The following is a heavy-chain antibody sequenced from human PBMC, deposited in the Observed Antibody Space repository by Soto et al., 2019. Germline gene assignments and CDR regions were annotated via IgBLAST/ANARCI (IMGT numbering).Heavy chain of an antibody. J-gene: IGHJ6*02. CDR3: ARGRTGYSSSWYNHPGGSSYYYGMDV. CDR2: INPSGGST. V-gene: IGHV1-46*03. Sequence: GASVKVSCKASGYTFTSYYMHWVRQAPGQGLEWMGIINPSGGSTSYAQKFQGRVTMTRDTSTSTVYMELSSLRSEDTAVYYCARGRTGYSSSWYNHPGGSSYYYGMDVWG. D-gene: IGHD6-13*01. CDR1: GYTFTSYY.